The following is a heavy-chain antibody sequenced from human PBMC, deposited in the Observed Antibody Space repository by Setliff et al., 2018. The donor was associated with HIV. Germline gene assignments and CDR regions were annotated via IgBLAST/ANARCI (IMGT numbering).Heavy chain of an antibody. J-gene: IGHJ5*02. V-gene: IGHV1-18*01. D-gene: IGHD6-13*01. CDR1: GYTFTSYG. CDR2: ISGYNGNT. Sequence: ASVKVSCKASGYTFTSYGINWVRQAPGRGLEWMGWISGYNGNTEYAQKFQGRVTMTTDTSTTIAYMELRSLRADDTAVYYCARGHSSSWTGGFDPWGQGTLVTVSS. CDR3: ARGHSSSWTGGFDP.